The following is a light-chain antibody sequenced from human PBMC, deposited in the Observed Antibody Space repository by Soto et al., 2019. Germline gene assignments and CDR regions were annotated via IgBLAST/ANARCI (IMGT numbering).Light chain of an antibody. V-gene: IGLV2-14*01. CDR2: EVS. Sequence: QSVLTQPASVSGSPGQSITISCTGSSSDVGGYNYVSWYQEHPGKDPKLMIYEVSNRPSGVSNRFSGSKSGNTASLTISGLQTEDEADYYCCSYTSISTSAVFGGGTKVTVL. J-gene: IGLJ2*01. CDR3: CSYTSISTSAV. CDR1: SSDVGGYNY.